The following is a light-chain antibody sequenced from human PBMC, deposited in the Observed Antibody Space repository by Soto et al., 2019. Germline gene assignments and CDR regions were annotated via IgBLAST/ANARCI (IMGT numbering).Light chain of an antibody. CDR2: GAS. J-gene: IGKJ3*01. V-gene: IGKV3-20*01. Sequence: EIVLAQSPGTVSLSPGERATLSCRASQSLGSSYLAWYQQKPGQAPRLLIHGASTRATGIPDRFNGSGSGTDFTLTISRLEAEDFAVYYCQQYTTSPRTFGPGTKVEIK. CDR1: QSLGSSY. CDR3: QQYTTSPRT.